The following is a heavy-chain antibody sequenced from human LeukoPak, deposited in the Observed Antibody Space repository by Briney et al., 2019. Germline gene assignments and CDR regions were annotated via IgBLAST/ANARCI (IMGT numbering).Heavy chain of an antibody. V-gene: IGHV3-30*02. D-gene: IGHD3-10*01. CDR2: LRLDGGNK. Sequence: PGGSLRPSCAASGFTFNYYGMNWVRQAPGRGLEWLAFLRLDGGNKYYADSVKGRFTISRDNSKNTLYLEMNSLRAEDTAVYYCAKRKDASGSYHTQPYFDYWGQGTLVTVSS. CDR3: AKRKDASGSYHTQPYFDY. CDR1: GFTFNYYG. J-gene: IGHJ4*02.